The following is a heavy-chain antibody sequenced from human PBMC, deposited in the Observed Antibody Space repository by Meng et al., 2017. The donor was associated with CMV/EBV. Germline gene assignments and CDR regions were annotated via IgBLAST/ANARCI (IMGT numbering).Heavy chain of an antibody. Sequence: GESLKISCAASGFTFSSYWMHWVRQAPGKGLVWVSRINSDGSSTSYADSVKGRFTISRDNAKNTLYLQMNSLRAEDTAVYYCARDSSSWYSRDYYYYGMDVWGQGTTV. CDR1: GFTFSSYW. CDR2: INSDGSST. CDR3: ARDSSSWYSRDYYYYGMDV. J-gene: IGHJ6*02. V-gene: IGHV3-74*01. D-gene: IGHD6-13*01.